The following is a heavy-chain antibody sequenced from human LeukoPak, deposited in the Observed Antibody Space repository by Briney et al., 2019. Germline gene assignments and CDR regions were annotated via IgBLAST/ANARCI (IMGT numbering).Heavy chain of an antibody. V-gene: IGHV4-61*01. J-gene: IGHJ6*04. Sequence: SETLSLTCTVSGGSVSSGSYYWSWIRQPPGKGLERVGYIYYSGSTNYNPSLKSRVTISVDTCKNQFSLKLSSVTAADTAVYYCASWSSTRYYYYGMDVWGKGTTVTVSS. CDR3: ASWSSTRYYYYGMDV. CDR1: GGSVSSGSYY. CDR2: IYYSGST. D-gene: IGHD2-2*01.